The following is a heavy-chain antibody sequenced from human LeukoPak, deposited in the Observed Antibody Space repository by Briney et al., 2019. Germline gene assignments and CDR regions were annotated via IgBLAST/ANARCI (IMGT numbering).Heavy chain of an antibody. CDR3: ARQRDRRVYFDY. CDR1: GGSISSYY. V-gene: IGHV4-59*08. J-gene: IGHJ4*02. CDR2: IYYSGST. Sequence: SETLSLTCTVSGGSISSYYWSWIRQPPGKGLEWIGYIYYSGSTNYNPSLKSRVTISVDTSKNQFSLKLSFVTAADTAVYYCARQRDRRVYFDYWGQGTLVTVSS.